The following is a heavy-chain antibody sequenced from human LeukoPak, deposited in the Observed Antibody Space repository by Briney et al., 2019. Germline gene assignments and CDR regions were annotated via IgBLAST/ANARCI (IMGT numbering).Heavy chain of an antibody. V-gene: IGHV3-7*01. D-gene: IGHD3-3*01. J-gene: IGHJ4*02. CDR1: GFTFSSYW. CDR2: IKQDGSEK. Sequence: GGSLRLSCAASGFTFSSYWMSWVRQAPGKGLEWVANIKQDGSEKYYVDSVKGRFTISRDNAKNSLYLQMNSLRAEDTAVYYCARGPWDDYDFWSGLDYWGQGTLVTVSS. CDR3: ARGPWDDYDFWSGLDY.